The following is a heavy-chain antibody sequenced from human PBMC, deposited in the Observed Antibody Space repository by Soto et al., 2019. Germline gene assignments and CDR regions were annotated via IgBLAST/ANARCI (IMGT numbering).Heavy chain of an antibody. CDR1: GGSISSYY. V-gene: IGHV4-59*01. D-gene: IGHD3-3*01. CDR2: IYYSGST. Sequence: PSETLSLTCTVSGGSISSYYWSWIRQPPGKGLEWIGYIYYSGSTNYSPSLKSRVTISVDTSKNQFSLKLSSVTAADTAVYYCARGSLTIFGVVIHDYWGQGTLVTVSS. CDR3: ARGSLTIFGVVIHDY. J-gene: IGHJ4*02.